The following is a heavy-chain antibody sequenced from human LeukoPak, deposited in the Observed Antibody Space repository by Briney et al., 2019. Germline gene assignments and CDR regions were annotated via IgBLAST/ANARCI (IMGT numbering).Heavy chain of an antibody. V-gene: IGHV1-2*02. CDR1: GYTFTGYY. CDR3: ARTMTTSDYGMDV. CDR2: INPNSGGT. Sequence: ASVKVSCTASGYTFTGYYMHWVRQAPGQGLEWMGWINPNSGGTNYAQKFQGRVTMTRDTSISTAYMELSRLRSDDTAVYYCARTMTTSDYGMDVWGQGTTVTVSS. D-gene: IGHD4-11*01. J-gene: IGHJ6*02.